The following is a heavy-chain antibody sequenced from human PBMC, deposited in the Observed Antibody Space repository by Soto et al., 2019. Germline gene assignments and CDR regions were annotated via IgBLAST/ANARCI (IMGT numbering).Heavy chain of an antibody. V-gene: IGHV3-23*01. CDR3: AKDLRTSTNYNYGMDV. Sequence: EVQLLESGGGLVQPGGSLRLSCAASGFTFSTYAMSWVRQAPGKGLEWVSVISASGGSTFDADSVKGRFTVSRDNSRNTPYLQVLSLRVEDTAVYYCAKDLRTSTNYNYGMDVWGQGTTVTVSS. CDR1: GFTFSTYA. J-gene: IGHJ6*02. CDR2: ISASGGST.